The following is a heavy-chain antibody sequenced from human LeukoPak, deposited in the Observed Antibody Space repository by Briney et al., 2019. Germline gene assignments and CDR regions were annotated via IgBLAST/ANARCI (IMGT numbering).Heavy chain of an antibody. V-gene: IGHV4-39*07. Sequence: SETLSLTCTVSGVSISSSNSYWGWIRQPPGKGLEWIGSIYYSGSTNYNPSLKSRVTISVDASKNQFSLKLSSVTAADTAVYYCARSPPRGYYYYYMDVWGKGTTVTISS. J-gene: IGHJ6*03. CDR1: GVSISSSNSY. CDR3: ARSPPRGYYYYYMDV. D-gene: IGHD1-14*01. CDR2: IYYSGST.